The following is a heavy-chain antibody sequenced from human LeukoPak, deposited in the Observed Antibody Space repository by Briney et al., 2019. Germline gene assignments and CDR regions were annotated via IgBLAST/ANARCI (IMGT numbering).Heavy chain of an antibody. V-gene: IGHV1-18*01. J-gene: IGHJ4*02. Sequence: ASVKVSCKASGYTFTSYGISWVRQAPGQGLEWMGWISAYNGNTNYAQKFQGRVTMTEDTSTDTAYMELSSLRSEDTAVYYCARTVLPAAVSLDYWGQGTLLTVSS. D-gene: IGHD2-2*01. CDR1: GYTFTSYG. CDR2: ISAYNGNT. CDR3: ARTVLPAAVSLDY.